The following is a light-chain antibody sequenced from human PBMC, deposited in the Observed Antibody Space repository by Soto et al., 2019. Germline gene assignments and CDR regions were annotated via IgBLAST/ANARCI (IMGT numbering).Light chain of an antibody. Sequence: EIVLTQSPATLSVSPGERATLSCRASQSISTKLAWHQQKPGRAPRLLVYGPSTRATGIPARFSGNGSGTEFTLTITGLQSEDFAVYYCQQYNNWPAMYTFGQGTKLEIK. CDR1: QSISTK. V-gene: IGKV3D-15*01. CDR3: QQYNNWPAMYT. CDR2: GPS. J-gene: IGKJ2*01.